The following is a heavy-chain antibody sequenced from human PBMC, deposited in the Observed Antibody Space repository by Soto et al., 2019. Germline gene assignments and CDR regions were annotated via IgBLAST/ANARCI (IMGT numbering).Heavy chain of an antibody. CDR2: IYYSGST. J-gene: IGHJ5*02. D-gene: IGHD2-21*02. V-gene: IGHV4-59*12. CDR1: VGSISSYY. CDR3: ARDKPSYCGGDCYFDWFDP. Sequence: SETLSLTCPFSVGSISSYYWGFIRHPPGNGREWIGYIYYSGSTNYNPSLKSRVTISVDTSKNQFSLKLSSVTAADTAVYYCARDKPSYCGGDCYFDWFDPWGQGTLVTVSS.